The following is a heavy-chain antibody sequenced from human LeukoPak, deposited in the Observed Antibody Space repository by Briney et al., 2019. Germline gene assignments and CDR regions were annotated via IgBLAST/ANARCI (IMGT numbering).Heavy chain of an antibody. D-gene: IGHD6-19*01. J-gene: IGHJ4*02. CDR1: GYSFNHYW. CDR3: ARRRGDTVAGPDY. V-gene: IGHV5-51*01. Sequence: GESLKIFCQGSGYSFNHYWNVWVRQIPGQGLEYMGIIHPGDSNTKYSPSFEGQVIISVDKSISTAYLQWSSLKASDSAIYYCARRRGDTVAGPDYWGQGTLVTVSS. CDR2: IHPGDSNT.